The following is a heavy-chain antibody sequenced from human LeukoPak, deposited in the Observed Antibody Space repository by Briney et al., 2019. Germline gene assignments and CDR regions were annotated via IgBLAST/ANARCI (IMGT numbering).Heavy chain of an antibody. CDR2: IKSKTDGGTT. J-gene: IGHJ4*02. Sequence: GGSLRLSCAASGFTFSNAWMSWVRQAPGKGLEWVGRIKSKTDGGTTDYAAPVKGRFTISRDDSKNTLYLQMNSLKTEDTAVYYCARDIEPAGLFFDYWGQGALVTVSS. D-gene: IGHD6-13*01. V-gene: IGHV3-15*01. CDR3: ARDIEPAGLFFDY. CDR1: GFTFSNAW.